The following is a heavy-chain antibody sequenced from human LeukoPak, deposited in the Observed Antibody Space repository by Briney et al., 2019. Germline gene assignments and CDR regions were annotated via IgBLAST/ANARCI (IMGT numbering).Heavy chain of an antibody. V-gene: IGHV3-30*18. CDR2: ISYDGSNK. J-gene: IGHJ4*02. Sequence: GGSLRLSCAASGFTFSSYGMHWVRQAPGKGLEWVAVISYDGSNKYYAGSVKGRFTISRDNSKNTLYLQMNSLRAEDTAVYYCAKDHGSSGWYGFDYWGQGTLVTVSS. CDR1: GFTFSSYG. CDR3: AKDHGSSGWYGFDY. D-gene: IGHD6-19*01.